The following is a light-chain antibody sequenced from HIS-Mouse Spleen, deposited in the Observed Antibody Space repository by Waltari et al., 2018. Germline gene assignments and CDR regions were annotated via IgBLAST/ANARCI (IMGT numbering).Light chain of an antibody. V-gene: IGKV2-28*01. CDR3: MQALQTPWT. CDR2: LGS. CDR1: QSLLHSNGYNY. Sequence: DIVMTQSPLSLPVTPGEPASISCRSSQSLLHSNGYNYLDWYLQEPGQSPQLLIYLGSNRASGVPDRFSGSGSGTDFTLKISRVEAEDVGVYYCMQALQTPWTFGQGTKLEIK. J-gene: IGKJ2*01.